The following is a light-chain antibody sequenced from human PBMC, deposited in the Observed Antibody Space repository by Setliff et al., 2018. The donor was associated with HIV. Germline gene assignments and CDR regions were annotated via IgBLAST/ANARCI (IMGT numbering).Light chain of an antibody. CDR2: EVS. J-gene: IGLJ1*01. CDR3: SSYTSSSTSYV. Sequence: QSVLTQPASVSGSPGQSITISCTGTSSDVGGYNYVSWYQQHPGKAPKFMIYEVSNRPSGVSNRFSGSKSGNTASPTISGLQAEDEADYYCSSYTSSSTSYVFGTGTKVTVL. V-gene: IGLV2-14*01. CDR1: SSDVGGYNY.